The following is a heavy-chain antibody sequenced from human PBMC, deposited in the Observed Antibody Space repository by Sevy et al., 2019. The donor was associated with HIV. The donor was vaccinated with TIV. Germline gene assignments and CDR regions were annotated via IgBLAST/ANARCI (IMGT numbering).Heavy chain of an antibody. CDR2: ISAYNGNT. CDR1: GYTFTSYG. Sequence: ASVKVSCKASGYTFTSYGISWVRQAPGQGLEWMGWISAYNGNTNYAQKLQDRVTMTTDTSTSTAYMELRSLRSDDTAVYYCARGCSSTSCNNWFDPWGQGTLVTVSS. CDR3: ARGCSSTSCNNWFDP. V-gene: IGHV1-18*01. D-gene: IGHD2-2*01. J-gene: IGHJ5*02.